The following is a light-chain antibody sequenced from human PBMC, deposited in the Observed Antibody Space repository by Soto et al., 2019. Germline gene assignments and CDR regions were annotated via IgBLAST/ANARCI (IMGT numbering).Light chain of an antibody. CDR1: QSISSY. V-gene: IGKV3-11*01. J-gene: IGKJ5*01. CDR2: DTS. Sequence: EIVFTQSPATLYLSPGERATLSCRASQSISSYLAWYRQIPGQAPRLLIYDTSNRATGIPDRFSGGGSGTDFTLTISSLEPEDFAVYFCQQRSNLPPTFGQGTRLEIK. CDR3: QQRSNLPPT.